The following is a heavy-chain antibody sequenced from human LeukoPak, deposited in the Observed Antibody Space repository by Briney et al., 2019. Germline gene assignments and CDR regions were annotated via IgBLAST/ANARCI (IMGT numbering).Heavy chain of an antibody. CDR3: ARALSRRLRYCSSTSCDRNDAFDI. CDR2: IIPIFGTA. V-gene: IGHV1-69*13. Sequence: SVKVSCKASGGTFSSYAISWVRQAPGQGLEWMGGIIPIFGTANYAQKFQGRVTITADESTSTAYMELSSLRSEDTAVYYCARALSRRLRYCSSTSCDRNDAFDIWGQGTMVTVSS. CDR1: GGTFSSYA. D-gene: IGHD2-2*01. J-gene: IGHJ3*02.